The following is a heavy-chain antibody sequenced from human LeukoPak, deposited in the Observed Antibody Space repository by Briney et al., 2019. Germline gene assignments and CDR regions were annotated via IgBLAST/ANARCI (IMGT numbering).Heavy chain of an antibody. V-gene: IGHV3-53*01. CDR2: IYSGGST. Sequence: PGGSLRLSCAASGFTFSSYAMSWVRQAPGKGLEWVSVIYSGGSTYYADSVKGRFTISRDNSKNTLYLQMNSLRAEDTAVYYCARYLGYSSGSSRKWYFDLWGRGTLVTVSS. CDR3: ARYLGYSSGSSRKWYFDL. CDR1: GFTFSSYA. J-gene: IGHJ2*01. D-gene: IGHD6-19*01.